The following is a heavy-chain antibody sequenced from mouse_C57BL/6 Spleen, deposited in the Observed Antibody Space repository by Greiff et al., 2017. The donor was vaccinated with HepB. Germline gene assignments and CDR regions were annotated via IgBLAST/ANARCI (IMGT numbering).Heavy chain of an antibody. CDR1: GFTFSDYY. CDR3: ARGVYYDYLYYAMDY. Sequence: EVKVVESEGGLVQPGSSMKLSCTASGFTFSDYYMAWVRQVPEKGLEWVANINYDGSSTYYLDSLKSRFIISRDNAKNILYLQMSSLKSEDTATYYCARGVYYDYLYYAMDYWGQGTSVTVSS. J-gene: IGHJ4*01. V-gene: IGHV5-16*01. CDR2: INYDGSST. D-gene: IGHD2-4*01.